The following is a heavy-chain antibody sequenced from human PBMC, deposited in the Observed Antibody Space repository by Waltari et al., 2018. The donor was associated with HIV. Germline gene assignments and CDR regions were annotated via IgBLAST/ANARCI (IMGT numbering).Heavy chain of an antibody. D-gene: IGHD6-6*01. CDR2: ISSSGNFK. CDR3: ARDSRGSTWSLNWFDP. CDR1: GFIFTRYS. J-gene: IGHJ5*02. Sequence: EVQLVESGGGPVKHGESLRLSCVTSGFIFTRYSMNWVRQAPGKVPEWVSSISSSGNFKHYADSVKGRFTISRDNAENSLYLQMNGLRAEDTAIYYCARDSRGSTWSLNWFDPWGQGTLVTISS. V-gene: IGHV3-21*02.